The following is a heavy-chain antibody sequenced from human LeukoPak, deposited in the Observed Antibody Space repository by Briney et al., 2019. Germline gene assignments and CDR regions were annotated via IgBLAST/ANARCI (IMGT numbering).Heavy chain of an antibody. CDR1: GFTFSSYA. CDR3: AKRTSIVVVPAATP. V-gene: IGHV3-23*01. CDR2: ISGSGGST. Sequence: PGGSLRLSCAASGFTFSSYAMSWVRQAPGKGLEWVSAISGSGGSTYYADSVKGRFTISRDNSKNTLYLQMNSLRAEDTAVHYCAKRTSIVVVPAATPWGQGTLVTVSS. J-gene: IGHJ5*02. D-gene: IGHD2-2*01.